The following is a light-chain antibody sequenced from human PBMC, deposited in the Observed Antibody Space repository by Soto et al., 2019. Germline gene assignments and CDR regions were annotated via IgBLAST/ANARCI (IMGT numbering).Light chain of an antibody. CDR1: QSLSSSY. CDR2: GAS. J-gene: IGKJ2*01. V-gene: IGKV3-20*01. Sequence: EIVLTQSPGTLSLSPGERATLSCRASQSLSSSYLAWYQQKPGQAPRLLIYGASNRATGVPDRFSASGSGTDFTLTISRLEPEDFAVYYCQQYGSSPPYTFGQGTKLEIK. CDR3: QQYGSSPPYT.